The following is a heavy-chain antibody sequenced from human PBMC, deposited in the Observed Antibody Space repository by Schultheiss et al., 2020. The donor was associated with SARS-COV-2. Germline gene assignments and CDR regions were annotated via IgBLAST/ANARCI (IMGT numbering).Heavy chain of an antibody. D-gene: IGHD6-13*01. CDR2: INSDGSST. CDR1: GFTFSSYW. CDR3: ARDYAGTRVFDY. V-gene: IGHV3-74*01. Sequence: GGSLRLSCAASGFTFSSYWMHWVRQAPGKGLVWVSRINSDGSSTSYADSVKGRFTISRDNSKNTLYLQMNSLRAEDTAVYYCARDYAGTRVFDYWGQGTLVTVSS. J-gene: IGHJ4*02.